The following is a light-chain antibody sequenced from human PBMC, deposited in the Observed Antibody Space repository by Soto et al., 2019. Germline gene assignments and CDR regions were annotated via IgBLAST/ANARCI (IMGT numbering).Light chain of an antibody. V-gene: IGLV2-14*01. Sequence: QSVLTQPASVSGSPGQSITISCTGTSSDIGGYNYVSWYQQHPGKAPKLMISDVSDRPSGVSNRFSGSKSGNTASLTISGLQADDEADYYCSSYTRRSAVLFGGGTKLTVL. CDR2: DVS. CDR3: SSYTRRSAVL. CDR1: SSDIGGYNY. J-gene: IGLJ2*01.